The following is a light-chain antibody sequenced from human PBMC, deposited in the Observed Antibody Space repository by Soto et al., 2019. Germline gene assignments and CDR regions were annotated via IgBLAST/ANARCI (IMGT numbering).Light chain of an antibody. CDR3: QQYNRFSGT. Sequence: DIQMTQSPSTLSASVGDRVTITCRASQSIDKWLAWYQQKPGKAPKLLIYKASILQSGVPSRFSGSGSGTEFNLPSSSLQPDDVGSYFCQQYNRFSGTFGQGTKVEIK. CDR1: QSIDKW. V-gene: IGKV1-5*03. J-gene: IGKJ1*01. CDR2: KAS.